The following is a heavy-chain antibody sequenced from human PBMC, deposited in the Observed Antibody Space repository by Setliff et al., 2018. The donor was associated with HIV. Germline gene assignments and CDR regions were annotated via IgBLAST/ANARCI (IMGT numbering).Heavy chain of an antibody. CDR2: INHSGTT. D-gene: IGHD1-1*01. CDR1: GESLSGYY. J-gene: IGHJ4*02. CDR3: ARGLGEMGTKIGNYFDY. Sequence: LETLSLTCAVYGESLSGYYWSWLRQPPGKGLEWLGEINHSGTTNYNASLNRRVTISVDTSKNQFSLKLGSVTAADTAMYYCARGLGEMGTKIGNYFDYWGQGTLVTVSS. V-gene: IGHV4-34*01.